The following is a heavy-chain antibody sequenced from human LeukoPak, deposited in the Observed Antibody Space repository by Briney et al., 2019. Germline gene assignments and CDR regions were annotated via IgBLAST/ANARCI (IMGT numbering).Heavy chain of an antibody. J-gene: IGHJ4*02. CDR3: ARISPENYSGSYPFDY. Sequence: SGPALVKPTQTLTLTCTFSGFSLSTSGMRVNWIRQPPGKALEWLARIDWDDDKLYSTSLKTRLTISKDTSKNQVVLTMTNMDPVDTATYYCARISPENYSGSYPFDYWGQGTLVTVSS. D-gene: IGHD1-26*01. CDR1: GFSLSTSGMR. V-gene: IGHV2-70*04. CDR2: IDWDDDK.